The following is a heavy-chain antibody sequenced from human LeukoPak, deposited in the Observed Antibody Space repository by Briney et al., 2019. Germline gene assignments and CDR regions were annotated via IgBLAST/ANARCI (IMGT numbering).Heavy chain of an antibody. CDR3: ARAPPQQLVLWRGYYYGMDV. V-gene: IGHV3-13*01. CDR2: IGTAGDT. J-gene: IGHJ6*02. D-gene: IGHD6-13*01. CDR1: GFTFSSYD. Sequence: PGGSLRLSCAASGFTFSSYDMHWVRQAAGKGLEWGSAIGTAGDTYYPGSVKGRFTISKENAKTSLYLQMNSLRAGDTAVYYCARAPPQQLVLWRGYYYGMDVWGQGTTVTASS.